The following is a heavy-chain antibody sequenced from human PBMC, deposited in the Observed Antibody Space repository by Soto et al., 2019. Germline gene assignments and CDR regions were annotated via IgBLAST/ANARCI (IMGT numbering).Heavy chain of an antibody. CDR2: IWYDGSKK. J-gene: IGHJ6*02. Sequence: QVQVVESGGGVVQPGRSLRLSCAASGFTFSSFGMHWVRQASGKGLEWVSLIWYDGSKKSYGDSVKGRFTISRDNSRNTVDVQMNSMRADDTAVYYCARDASYYSLWSGYYPSRNGMDVWGQGTKVTVSS. V-gene: IGHV3-33*01. D-gene: IGHD3-3*01. CDR3: ARDASYYSLWSGYYPSRNGMDV. CDR1: GFTFSSFG.